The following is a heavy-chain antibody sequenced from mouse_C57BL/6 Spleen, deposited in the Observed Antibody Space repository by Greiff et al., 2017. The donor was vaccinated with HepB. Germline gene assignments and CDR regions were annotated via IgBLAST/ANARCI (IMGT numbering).Heavy chain of an antibody. CDR2: IHPNSGST. J-gene: IGHJ1*03. D-gene: IGHD1-1*01. CDR1: GYTFTSYW. V-gene: IGHV1-64*01. CDR3: AREVTTVEDWYFDV. Sequence: VQLQQSGAELVKPGASVKLSCKASGYTFTSYWMHWVKQRPGQGLEWIGMIHPNSGSTNYNEKFKSKATLTVDKSSSTAYMQLSSLTSEDSAVYYCAREVTTVEDWYFDVWGTGTTVTVSS.